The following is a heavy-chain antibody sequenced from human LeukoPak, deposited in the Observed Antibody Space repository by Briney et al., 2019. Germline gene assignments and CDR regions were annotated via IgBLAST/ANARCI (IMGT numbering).Heavy chain of an antibody. V-gene: IGHV1-69*04. CDR3: ARPDSSSWYVGFDY. CDR1: GGTFSSYA. J-gene: IGHJ4*02. CDR2: LIPILGIA. Sequence: ASVKVSCKASGGTFSSYAISWVRQAPGEGREWMGRLIPILGIANYAQKFQGRVTITADKSTSTAYMELSSLRSEDTAVYYCARPDSSSWYVGFDYWGQGTLVTVSS. D-gene: IGHD6-13*01.